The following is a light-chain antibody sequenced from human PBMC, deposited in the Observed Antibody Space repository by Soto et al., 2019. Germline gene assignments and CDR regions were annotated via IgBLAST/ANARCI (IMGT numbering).Light chain of an antibody. CDR1: QTINNY. J-gene: IGKJ5*01. CDR3: QQGYSTPIT. V-gene: IGKV1-39*01. CDR2: AAS. Sequence: DIQMTQSPSSLSASVGDRVTITCRASQTINNYVNWNQQRPGEAPSLLIYAASNLQSGVPSRFSGSGSGADFTLTISSLQPEDIATYYCQQGYSTPITFGQGTRLEIK.